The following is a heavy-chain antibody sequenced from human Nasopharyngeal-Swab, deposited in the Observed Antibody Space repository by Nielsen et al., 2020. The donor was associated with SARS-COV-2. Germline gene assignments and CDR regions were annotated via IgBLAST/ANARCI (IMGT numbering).Heavy chain of an antibody. D-gene: IGHD3-22*01. V-gene: IGHV4-59*01. CDR3: ARADYYYDRSGYFAGYYLDY. J-gene: IGHJ4*02. Sequence: LRPSFPAPDSSISSYYWSWSPQPPGKGLEWSGFIYYSGSTNYNPSLKSPVTTSVDTSKNQFCLKLSSVTAADTAVYYCARADYYYDRSGYFAGYYLDYWGQGTLVTVSS. CDR2: IYYSGST. CDR1: DSSISSYY.